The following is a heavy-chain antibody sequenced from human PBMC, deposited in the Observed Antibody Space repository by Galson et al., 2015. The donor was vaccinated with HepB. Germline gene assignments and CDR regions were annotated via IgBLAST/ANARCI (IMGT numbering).Heavy chain of an antibody. CDR2: IIPIFGTA. CDR1: GGTFSSYA. CDR3: ARVILWFGEFDAFDI. Sequence: SVKVSCKASGGTFSSYAISWVRQAPGQGLEWMGGIIPIFGTANYAQKFQGRVTITADESTSTAYMELSSLRSEDTAVYYCARVILWFGEFDAFDIWGQGTMVTVSS. V-gene: IGHV1-69*13. J-gene: IGHJ3*02. D-gene: IGHD3-10*01.